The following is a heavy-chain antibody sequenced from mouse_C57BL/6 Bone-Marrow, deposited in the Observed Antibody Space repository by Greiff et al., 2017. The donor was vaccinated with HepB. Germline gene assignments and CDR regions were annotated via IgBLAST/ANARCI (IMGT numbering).Heavy chain of an antibody. J-gene: IGHJ3*01. D-gene: IGHD1-1*01. CDR1: GFTFNTYA. CDR2: IRSKSSNYAT. CDR3: VRGHYYGSSYPFAY. V-gene: IGHV10-3*01. Sequence: EVQGVESGGGLVQPKGSLKLSCAASGFTFNTYAMHWVRQAPGKGLEWVARIRSKSSNYATYYADSVKDRFTISRDDSQSMLYLQMNNLKTEDTAMYYCVRGHYYGSSYPFAYWGQGTLVTVSA.